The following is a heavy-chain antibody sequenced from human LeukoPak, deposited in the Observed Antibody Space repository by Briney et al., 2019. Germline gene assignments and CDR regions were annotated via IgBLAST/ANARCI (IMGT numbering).Heavy chain of an antibody. CDR3: ARDLRGLHYYYGMDV. J-gene: IGHJ6*02. CDR1: GFTVSTIY. Sequence: GGSLRLSCAASGFTVSTIYMSWVRQAPGKGLEWASIIYRGGSTYYADSVKGRFAVSRDNSKNTLYLQMNSLRAEDTAVYYCARDLRGLHYYYGMDVWGQGTTVTVSS. CDR2: IYRGGST. D-gene: IGHD3-16*01. V-gene: IGHV3-53*01.